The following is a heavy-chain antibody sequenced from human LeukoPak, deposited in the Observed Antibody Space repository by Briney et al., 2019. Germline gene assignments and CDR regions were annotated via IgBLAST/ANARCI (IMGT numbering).Heavy chain of an antibody. D-gene: IGHD3-10*01. CDR1: GFTFTNAW. V-gene: IGHV3-15*01. J-gene: IGHJ4*01. CDR3: AASAGSYSGFDY. Sequence: GGSLRLSCAASGFTFTNAWMSWVRQAPGKGLEWVGRVKSKSDGGTTDYAAPVKGRFIILRDDSKNTLDLHMNSLKTEDTAVYYCAASAGSYSGFDYWGRGTQVTVSS. CDR2: VKSKSDGGTT.